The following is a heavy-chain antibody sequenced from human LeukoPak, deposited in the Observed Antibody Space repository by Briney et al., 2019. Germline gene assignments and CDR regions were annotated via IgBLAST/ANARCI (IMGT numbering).Heavy chain of an antibody. CDR3: AKREGVAVTGTPYFDY. Sequence: GGSLRLSCAASGFTFSSDAMSWVRQAPGKGLEWVSSISGSGSSTYYADSVKGRFTISRDNSKNTLYLQMKSLRAEDTAVYYCAKREGVAVTGTPYFDYWGQGTLVTVSS. CDR1: GFTFSSDA. J-gene: IGHJ4*02. CDR2: ISGSGSST. V-gene: IGHV3-23*01. D-gene: IGHD6-19*01.